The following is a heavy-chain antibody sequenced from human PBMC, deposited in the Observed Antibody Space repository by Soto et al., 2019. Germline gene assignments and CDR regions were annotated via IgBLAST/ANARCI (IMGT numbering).Heavy chain of an antibody. D-gene: IGHD1-26*01. CDR3: LKGGIVNYYFDY. CDR1: GFIFDDYT. CDR2: ISWDGGSA. Sequence: EVQLVESGGVVVQPGGSLRLSCAASGFIFDDYTMHWVRQAPGKGLEWVSLISWDGGSAYYADSVKGRFTISRDNSKNSLYLQMNSLRTEDTAFYYCLKGGIVNYYFDYWGQGTLVTVSS. J-gene: IGHJ4*02. V-gene: IGHV3-43*01.